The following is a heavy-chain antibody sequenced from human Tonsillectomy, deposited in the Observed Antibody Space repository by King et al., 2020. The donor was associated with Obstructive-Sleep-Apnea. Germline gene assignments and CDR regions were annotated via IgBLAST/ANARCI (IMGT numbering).Heavy chain of an antibody. CDR3: AREKAAAF. V-gene: IGHV1-18*04. CDR2: ISANTGST. D-gene: IGHD6-25*01. Sequence: QLVQSGGEVKKPGASVKVSCKASGYTFTTYGISWVRQAPGQGLECMGWISANTGSTDYAQKFRGRVTMTTETSTSTAYMELRNLRSDDTAVYYCAREKAAAFWGQGTLVTVSS. CDR1: GYTFTTYG. J-gene: IGHJ4*01.